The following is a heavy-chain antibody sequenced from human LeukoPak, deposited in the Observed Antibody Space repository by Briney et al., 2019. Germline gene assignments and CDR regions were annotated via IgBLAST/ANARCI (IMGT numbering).Heavy chain of an antibody. CDR1: GFIFSRSS. J-gene: IGHJ4*02. CDR3: AKLLGDVTTLDY. V-gene: IGHV3-7*01. Sequence: GGSLRLSCAGSGFIFSRSSMTWVRQSPGKGLEWVATINPGGSMKWYLDSVNGRFTISRDNSDNAVFLQMNSLRVEDMAVYYCAKLLGDVTTLDYWGQGILVTVSS. D-gene: IGHD3-16*01. CDR2: INPGGSMK.